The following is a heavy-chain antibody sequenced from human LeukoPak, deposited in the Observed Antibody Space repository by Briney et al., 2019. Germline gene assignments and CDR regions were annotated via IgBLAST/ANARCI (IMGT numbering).Heavy chain of an antibody. CDR1: GYSFTGYY. CDR3: ARYSGYDRSSDY. CDR2: INPNSSGT. Sequence: GASVKVSCKASGYSFTGYYMHWVRQAPGQGLEWMGWINPNSSGTNYAQRFQGRVTMTRDTSISTAYMELSRLRSDDTAVYYCARYSGYDRSSDYWGQGTLVTVSS. D-gene: IGHD5-12*01. J-gene: IGHJ4*02. V-gene: IGHV1-2*02.